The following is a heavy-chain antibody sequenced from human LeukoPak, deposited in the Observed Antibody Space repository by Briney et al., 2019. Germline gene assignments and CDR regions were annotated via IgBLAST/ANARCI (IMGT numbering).Heavy chain of an antibody. CDR1: GFTFSSYA. V-gene: IGHV3-30*04. J-gene: IGHJ4*02. CDR3: ATRAAAGLH. Sequence: PGGSLRLSCAASGFTFSSYAVHWVRQAPGKGLEWVAVISYDGSNKYYADSVKGRFTISRDNSKNTLYLQMNSLRAEDTAVYYCATRAAAGLHWGQGTLVTVSS. CDR2: ISYDGSNK. D-gene: IGHD6-13*01.